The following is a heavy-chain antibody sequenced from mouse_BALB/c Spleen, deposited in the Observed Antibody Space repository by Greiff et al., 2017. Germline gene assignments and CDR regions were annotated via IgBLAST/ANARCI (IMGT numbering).Heavy chain of an antibody. CDR2: ISSGGST. CDR3: ARRGTTVVAVWYFDV. CDR1: GFTFSSYA. Sequence: EVMLVESGGGLVKPGGSLKLSCAASGFTFSSYAMSWVRQTPEKRLEWVASISSGGSTYYPVSVKGRFTISRDNARNILYLQMSSLRSEDTAMYYCARRGTTVVAVWYFDVGGAGTTVTVSS. V-gene: IGHV5-6-5*01. D-gene: IGHD1-1*01. J-gene: IGHJ1*01.